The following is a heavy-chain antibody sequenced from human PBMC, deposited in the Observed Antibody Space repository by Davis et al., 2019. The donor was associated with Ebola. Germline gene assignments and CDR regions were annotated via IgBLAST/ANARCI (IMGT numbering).Heavy chain of an antibody. CDR2: IYPGDSDT. CDR3: AKARRGYYDSSGHPDAFDI. CDR1: GYSFTSYW. V-gene: IGHV5-51*01. D-gene: IGHD3-22*01. J-gene: IGHJ3*02. Sequence: GESLKISCKGSGYSFTSYWIGWVRQMPGKGLEWMGIIYPGDSDTRYSPSFQGQVTISADKSISTAYLQWSSLKASDTAMYYCAKARRGYYDSSGHPDAFDIWGQGTMVTVSS.